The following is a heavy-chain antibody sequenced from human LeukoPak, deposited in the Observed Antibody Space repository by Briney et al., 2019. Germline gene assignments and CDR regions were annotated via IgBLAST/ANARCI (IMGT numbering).Heavy chain of an antibody. J-gene: IGHJ4*02. CDR1: GFPFSSYS. V-gene: IGHV3-21*01. CDR2: ISSSSSYI. Sequence: PGGSLRLSCAASGFPFSSYSMNWVRQAPGKGLEGVSSISSSSSYIYYADSVKGRFTISRDNAKNSLYLQMDSLRAEDTAVYYCARDSGVVDTAMVINWGQGTLVTVSS. CDR3: ARDSGVVDTAMVIN. D-gene: IGHD5-18*01.